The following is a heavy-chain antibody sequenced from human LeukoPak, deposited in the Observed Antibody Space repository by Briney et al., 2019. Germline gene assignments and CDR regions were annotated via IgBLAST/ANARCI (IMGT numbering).Heavy chain of an antibody. CDR1: VYTFTGYY. CDR2: INPNSGGT. J-gene: IGHJ5*02. D-gene: IGHD3-22*01. CDR3: ARVRAYYYDSSGYYGEDWFDP. V-gene: IGHV1-2*02. Sequence: GASVKVSFKASVYTFTGYYMHWVRQAPGQGLEWMGWINPNSGGTNYAQKFQGRVTMTRDTSISTAYMERSRLRSDDTAVYYCARVRAYYYDSSGYYGEDWFDPWGQGTLVTVSS.